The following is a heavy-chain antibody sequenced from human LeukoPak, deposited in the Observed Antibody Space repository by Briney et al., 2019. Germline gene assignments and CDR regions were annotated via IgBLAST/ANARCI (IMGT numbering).Heavy chain of an antibody. J-gene: IGHJ4*02. D-gene: IGHD1-14*01. CDR3: ASQPGTDSRKYYFDY. CDR2: IYSGGTT. V-gene: IGHV3-53*01. CDR1: GFTVSSNY. Sequence: GGSLRLSCAASGFTVSSNYMSWVRQAPGMGLEWVSVIYSGGTTYYADSVKGRFTISRDNSKNMLYLQMNSLRAEDTAVYYCASQPGTDSRKYYFDYWGQGTLVTVSS.